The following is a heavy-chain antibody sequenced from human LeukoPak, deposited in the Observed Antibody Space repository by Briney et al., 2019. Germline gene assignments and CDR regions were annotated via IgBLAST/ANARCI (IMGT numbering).Heavy chain of an antibody. Sequence: ASVKVPCKVSGYTFTSYGISWVRQAPGQGLEWMGWISDYNGNTNYAQKLQGRVTMTTDTSTSTGYMELRRLRSDATAVYYCARDLYRDSLPVSWFDPWGQGTLVTVSS. D-gene: IGHD4-11*01. V-gene: IGHV1-18*01. CDR3: ARDLYRDSLPVSWFDP. J-gene: IGHJ5*02. CDR2: ISDYNGNT. CDR1: GYTFTSYG.